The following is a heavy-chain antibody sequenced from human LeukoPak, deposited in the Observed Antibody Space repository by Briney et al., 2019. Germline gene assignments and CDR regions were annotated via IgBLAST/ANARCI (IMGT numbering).Heavy chain of an antibody. CDR2: IYYSGST. CDR3: AREAGRDYERVYWYFDL. V-gene: IGHV4-31*03. J-gene: IGHJ2*01. Sequence: SQTLSLTCTVSGGSISSGGYYWSWIRQHPGKGLEWIGYIYYSGSTYYNPSLKSRVTISVDTSKNQFSLKLSSVTAADTAVYYCAREAGRDYERVYWYFDLWGRGTLVTVSS. D-gene: IGHD4-17*01. CDR1: GGSISSGGYY.